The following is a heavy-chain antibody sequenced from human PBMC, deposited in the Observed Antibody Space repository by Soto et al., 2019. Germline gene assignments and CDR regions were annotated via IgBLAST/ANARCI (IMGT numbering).Heavy chain of an antibody. J-gene: IGHJ6*02. CDR2: ISYDGSNK. V-gene: IGHV3-30*18. Sequence: PGGSLRLSCAASGFTFSSYGMHWVRQAPGKGLEWVAVISYDGSNKYYADSVKGRFTISRDNSKNTLYLQMNSLRAEDTAVYYCAKNGGGPSRKPYYYYGMDVWGQGTTVTVAS. CDR1: GFTFSSYG. D-gene: IGHD2-15*01. CDR3: AKNGGGPSRKPYYYYGMDV.